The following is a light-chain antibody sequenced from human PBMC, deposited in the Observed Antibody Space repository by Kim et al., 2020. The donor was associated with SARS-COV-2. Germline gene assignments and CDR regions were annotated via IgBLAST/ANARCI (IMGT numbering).Light chain of an antibody. CDR2: KAS. CDR3: QHYNRYPYT. Sequence: SASVGDSVTITCRASQSISDWLAWYQQKPGKAPNLLIYKASTLESGVPSRFSGIGSGTEFSLTIASLQPDDFATYYCQHYNRYPYTFGQGTKLEI. J-gene: IGKJ2*01. CDR1: QSISDW. V-gene: IGKV1-5*03.